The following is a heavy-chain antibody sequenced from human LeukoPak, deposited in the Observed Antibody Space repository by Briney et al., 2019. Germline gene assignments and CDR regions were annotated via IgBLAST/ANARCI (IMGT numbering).Heavy chain of an antibody. D-gene: IGHD2-15*01. CDR2: IRYDGSNK. V-gene: IGHV3-30*02. Sequence: PGGSLRLSCAASGFTFSSYGMHWVRQAPGKGLEWVAFIRYDGSNKYYVDSVKGLFIISRDNSKNTVYLQLNSLRGEDTAVYYCARRYCSGGSCYDFDYWGQGTLVTVSS. CDR3: ARRYCSGGSCYDFDY. J-gene: IGHJ4*02. CDR1: GFTFSSYG.